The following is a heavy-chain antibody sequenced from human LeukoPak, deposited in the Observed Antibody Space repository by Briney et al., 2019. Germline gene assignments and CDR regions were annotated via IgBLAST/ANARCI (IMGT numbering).Heavy chain of an antibody. CDR3: AREGYYGAFDI. D-gene: IGHD3-10*01. CDR2: IGANSAI. V-gene: IGHV3-48*02. CDR1: GFTFSTYN. Sequence: PGGSLRLSCAASGFTFSTYNMNWVRQAPGKGLEWVSYIGANSAIFHADSVKGRFTISRDNAKNSLSLQMNSLRDDDTAVYYCAREGYYGAFDIWGQGTMVTVSS. J-gene: IGHJ3*02.